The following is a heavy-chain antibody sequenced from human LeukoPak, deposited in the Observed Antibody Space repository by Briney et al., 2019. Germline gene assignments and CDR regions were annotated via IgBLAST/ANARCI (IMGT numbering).Heavy chain of an antibody. J-gene: IGHJ6*02. CDR1: GGSFSGYY. V-gene: IGHV4-34*01. CDR3: ARGYGSHMDV. D-gene: IGHD3-10*01. CDR2: IFHSGST. Sequence: PSETLSLTCAVYGGSFSGYYWSWIRQPPGKGLEWIGEIFHSGSTNYNPSLKNRVTMSVDKSKNQFSLKLSSVTAADTAVYYCARGYGSHMDVWGQGTTVTVSS.